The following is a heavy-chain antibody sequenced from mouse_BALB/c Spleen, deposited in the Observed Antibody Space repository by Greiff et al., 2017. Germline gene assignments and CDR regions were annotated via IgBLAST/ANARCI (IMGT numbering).Heavy chain of an antibody. CDR3: ARDRGDSAGYWFAY. J-gene: IGHJ3*01. V-gene: IGHV2-9*02. Sequence: VKLVESGPGLVAPSQSLSITCTASGFSLTSYGVHWVRQPPGKGLEWLGVIWAGGSTNYNSALMSRLSISKDNSKSQVFLKMNSLQTDDAAMYYGARDRGDSAGYWFAYWGEGTLVTVSA. CDR1: GFSLTSYG. CDR2: IWAGGST. D-gene: IGHD3-2*01.